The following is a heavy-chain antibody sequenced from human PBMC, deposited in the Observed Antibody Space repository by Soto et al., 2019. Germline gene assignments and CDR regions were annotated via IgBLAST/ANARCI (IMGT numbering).Heavy chain of an antibody. CDR3: AKDLQAYGDYDYYCSGLDV. CDR1: GFTFSTFG. D-gene: IGHD4-17*01. V-gene: IGHV3-30*18. Sequence: QLVESGGGVVPPGASLRLSCAASGFTFSTFGMQWVRQTPGKWLEWVAVISDDGNNKVYADSVNGRFTISRDTFKTQVDLVMNNLKVDDRSVYYCAKDLQAYGDYDYYCSGLDVWGEGATVSVSS. J-gene: IGHJ6*04. CDR2: ISDDGNNK.